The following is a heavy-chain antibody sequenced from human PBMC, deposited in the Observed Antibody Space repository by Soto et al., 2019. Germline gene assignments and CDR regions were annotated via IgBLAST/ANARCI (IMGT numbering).Heavy chain of an antibody. V-gene: IGHV4-59*08. CDR3: VRHAQWIIRAY. Sequence: SETQSLTCTVSGGSISSYYWSWIRQPPGKGLEWIGYIYYSGSTNYNPSLKSRVTISVDTSKNQFSLKLSSVTAADTAVYYCVRHAQWIIRAYWGQGSLVTVSS. CDR2: IYYSGST. D-gene: IGHD5-12*01. J-gene: IGHJ4*02. CDR1: GGSISSYY.